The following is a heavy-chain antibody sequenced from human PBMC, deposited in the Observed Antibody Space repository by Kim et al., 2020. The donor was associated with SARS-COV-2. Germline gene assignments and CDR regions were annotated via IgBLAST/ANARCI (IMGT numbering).Heavy chain of an antibody. Sequence: ASVKVSCKASGYTFTSYGISWVRQAPGQGLEWMGWISAYNGNTNYAQKLQGRVTMTTDTSTSTAYMELRSLRSDDTAVYYCARVKIQWELYIHYFDYWGQGTLVTVSS. CDR3: ARVKIQWELYIHYFDY. CDR2: ISAYNGNT. J-gene: IGHJ4*02. D-gene: IGHD1-26*01. V-gene: IGHV1-18*01. CDR1: GYTFTSYG.